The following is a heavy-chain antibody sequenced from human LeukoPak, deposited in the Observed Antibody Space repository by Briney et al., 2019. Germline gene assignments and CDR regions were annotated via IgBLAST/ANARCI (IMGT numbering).Heavy chain of an antibody. CDR2: IYSGGST. Sequence: GGSLRLSCAASGFTFSDYYMSWIRQAPGKGLEWVSVIYSGGSTYYADSVKGRFTISRDNSKNTLYLQMNSVRAEDTAVYYCAYLNSHAFDIWGQGTVVTVSS. CDR3: AYLNSHAFDI. J-gene: IGHJ3*02. V-gene: IGHV3-66*01. CDR1: GFTFSDYY. D-gene: IGHD1-7*01.